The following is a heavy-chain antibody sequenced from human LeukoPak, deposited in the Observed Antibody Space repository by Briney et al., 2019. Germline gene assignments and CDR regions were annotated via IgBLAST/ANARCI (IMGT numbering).Heavy chain of an antibody. CDR2: IKQDGSEK. D-gene: IGHD3-3*01. CDR1: GFTFSSYW. CDR3: ARDRYYDFWSGYYLLDY. V-gene: IGHV3-7*01. J-gene: IGHJ4*02. Sequence: GGSLRLSCAASGFTFSSYWMSWVRQAPGKGLEWVANIKQDGSEKYYVDPVKGRFTISRDNAKNSLYLQMNSLRAEDTAVYYCARDRYYDFWSGYYLLDYWGQGTLVTVSS.